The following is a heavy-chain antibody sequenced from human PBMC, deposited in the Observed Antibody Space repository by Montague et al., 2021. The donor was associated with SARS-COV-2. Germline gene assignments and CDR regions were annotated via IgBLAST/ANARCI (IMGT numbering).Heavy chain of an antibody. CDR2: INHSGST. CDR3: ARSVLGGTYPHSRWFDP. CDR1: GGSFSGYY. J-gene: IGHJ5*02. V-gene: IGHV4-34*01. Sequence: SETLSLTCAVYGGSFSGYYWSWIRQPPGKGLEWIGEINHSGSTNYNPSLKSRVTISLDTSKNQFSLNLRSVTAADTAVDYCARSVLGGTYPHSRWFDPWGQGTLVTVFS. D-gene: IGHD3-16*01.